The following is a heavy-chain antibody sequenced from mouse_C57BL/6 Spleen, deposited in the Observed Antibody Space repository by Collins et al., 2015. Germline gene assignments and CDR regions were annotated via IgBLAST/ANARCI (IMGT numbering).Heavy chain of an antibody. D-gene: IGHD2-4*01. J-gene: IGHJ1*03. CDR2: IHSNSGYM. CDR3: ARSQRYDDYDEYFDV. Sequence: QVQLQQPGVELVKPGAPVKLSCKASGYTFTSYWMHWVKQRPGQGLEWIGMIHSNSGYMNFNEKFKSQATLTVDKSSSIAYMQLSSLTSEDSAVYYCARSQRYDDYDEYFDVWGTGTTVTVSS. V-gene: IGHV1-64*01. CDR1: GYTFTSYW.